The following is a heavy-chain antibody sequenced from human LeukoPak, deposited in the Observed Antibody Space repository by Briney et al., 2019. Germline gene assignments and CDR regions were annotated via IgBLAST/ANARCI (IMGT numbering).Heavy chain of an antibody. V-gene: IGHV7-4-1*02. Sequence: RASVKVSCKASGYTFTSYAMNWVRQAPGQGLEWMGWINTNTGNPTYAQGFTGRFVFSLDTSVSTAYLQISSLKAEDTAVYYCARDQGYFIPNIVGAPGDAFDIWGQGTMVTVSS. J-gene: IGHJ3*02. D-gene: IGHD1-26*01. CDR3: ARDQGYFIPNIVGAPGDAFDI. CDR1: GYTFTSYA. CDR2: INTNTGNP.